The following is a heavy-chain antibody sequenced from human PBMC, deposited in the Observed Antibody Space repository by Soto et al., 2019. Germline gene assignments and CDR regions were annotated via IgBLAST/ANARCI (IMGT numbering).Heavy chain of an antibody. J-gene: IGHJ4*02. CDR2: IIPISGTV. CDR3: ALVRSYSYGYRLDYFDY. CDR1: GGSFISYA. V-gene: IGHV1-69*01. Sequence: QVQLVQSGAEVKKPGSSVRVSCKASGGSFISYAFSWVRQAPGQGLEWMGGIIPISGTVNHAEKFQDRVMMTADESTSTVYMEVSSLRPEDTAVYYCALVRSYSYGYRLDYFDYWGQGTLVSGSS. D-gene: IGHD5-18*01.